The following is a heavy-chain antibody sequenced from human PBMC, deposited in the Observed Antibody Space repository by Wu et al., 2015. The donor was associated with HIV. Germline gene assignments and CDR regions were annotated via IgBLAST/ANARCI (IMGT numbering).Heavy chain of an antibody. CDR1: GYDFAGYY. J-gene: IGHJ6*03. CDR2: TNPNGGRT. Sequence: QVQLVQSGTEVKKPGASVKVSCKASGYDFAGYYIHWVRQAPGQGLEWVGMTNPNGGRTRFARRLLGRATMSRDTSTSTIKLSLKYLESEDTAVYYCARERYGAVSGLSMDVWGRGTALIVSS. V-gene: IGHV1-46*04. CDR3: ARERYGAVSGLSMDV. D-gene: IGHD4-17*01.